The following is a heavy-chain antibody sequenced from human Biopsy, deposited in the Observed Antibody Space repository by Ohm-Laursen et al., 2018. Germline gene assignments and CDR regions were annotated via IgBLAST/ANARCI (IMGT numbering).Heavy chain of an antibody. Sequence: AASVKVSCKASGGTFINYAISWVRQAPGQGLEWMGGIIPMFGTANYAQMSQGRVTISADESTSTSYMELSSLTTEDTAIYYCARGPHSGSHSCFDYWGRGTLVTVSS. V-gene: IGHV1-69*13. CDR1: GGTFINYA. CDR2: IIPMFGTA. D-gene: IGHD1-26*01. CDR3: ARGPHSGSHSCFDY. J-gene: IGHJ4*02.